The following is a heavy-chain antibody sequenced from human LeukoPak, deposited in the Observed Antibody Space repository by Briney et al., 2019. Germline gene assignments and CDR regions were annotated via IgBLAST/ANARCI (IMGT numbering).Heavy chain of an antibody. CDR2: ISSSSTTI. CDR1: GFTFSSYS. D-gene: IGHD6-13*01. Sequence: GGSLRLSCAASGFTFSSYSMNWVRQAPGKGLEWVSYISSSSTTIYYADSVKGRFTISRDNAKNSLYLQMNSLRAEDTAVYYCARFGAIAAAGDYFDYWGQGTLVTVSS. J-gene: IGHJ4*02. CDR3: ARFGAIAAAGDYFDY. V-gene: IGHV3-48*04.